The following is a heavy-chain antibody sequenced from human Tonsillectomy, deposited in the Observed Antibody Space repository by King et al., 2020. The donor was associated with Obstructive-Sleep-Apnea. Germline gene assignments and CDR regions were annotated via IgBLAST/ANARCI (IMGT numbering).Heavy chain of an antibody. J-gene: IGHJ4*02. CDR2: ISFDGSQE. CDR1: GFTFSTYC. CDR3: ARCRSGYYYVPGY. Sequence: VQLVESGGGVVQPERSLRVSCGASGFTFSTYCMHWVRQAPGKGLKWVAVISFDGSQEYYADSVKGRFTISRDNSNNTLYLQMNSLRAEDRAVYYCARCRSGYYYVPGYWGQGTLVIVSS. V-gene: IGHV3-30*04. D-gene: IGHD3-22*01.